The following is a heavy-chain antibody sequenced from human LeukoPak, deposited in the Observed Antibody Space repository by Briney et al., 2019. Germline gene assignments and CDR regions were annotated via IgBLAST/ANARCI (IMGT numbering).Heavy chain of an antibody. Sequence: GGSLRLSCAASGLTFSSYAMSWVRQAPGKGLEWVSAISGSGGSTYYADSVKGRFTISRDNSKNTLYLQMNSLRAEDTAVYYCAKGLYVWFGELLLDYWGQGTLVTVSS. V-gene: IGHV3-23*01. CDR1: GLTFSSYA. CDR2: ISGSGGST. J-gene: IGHJ4*02. D-gene: IGHD3-10*01. CDR3: AKGLYVWFGELLLDY.